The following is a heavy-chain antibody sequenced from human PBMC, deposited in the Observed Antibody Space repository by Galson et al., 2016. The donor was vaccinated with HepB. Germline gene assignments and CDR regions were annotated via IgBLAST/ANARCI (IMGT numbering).Heavy chain of an antibody. CDR1: GFTFSNFA. D-gene: IGHD3-16*01. V-gene: IGHV3-33*01. J-gene: IGHJ4*02. CDR2: IWNDGSKK. CDR3: ARDLGITAAHHGLDY. Sequence: SLRLSCAASGFTFSNFAFHWVRQAPGKGLEWVAVIWNDGSKKYYADSVKGRFTISRDNSKDTLYLQMNRLGAEDTAVYYCARDLGITAAHHGLDYWGQGTLVIVSS.